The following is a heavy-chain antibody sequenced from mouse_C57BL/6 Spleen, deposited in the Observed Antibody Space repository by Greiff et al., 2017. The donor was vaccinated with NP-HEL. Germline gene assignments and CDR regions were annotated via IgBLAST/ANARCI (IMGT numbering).Heavy chain of an antibody. Sequence: QVTLKVSGPGILQTGEKISLTCSFSGVKLSTFGMGVGWIRQPSGKGLEWLAHIWWDDDKYYNPALKSRLTISKDTSKNQVFLKIANVDTAPPATLRRAPLSYSSPPFFAYSAHCPLVPVS. CDR3: APLSYSSPPFFAY. J-gene: IGHJ3*01. V-gene: IGHV8-8*01. CDR1: GVKLSTFGMG. D-gene: IGHD1-1*01. CDR2: IWWDDDK.